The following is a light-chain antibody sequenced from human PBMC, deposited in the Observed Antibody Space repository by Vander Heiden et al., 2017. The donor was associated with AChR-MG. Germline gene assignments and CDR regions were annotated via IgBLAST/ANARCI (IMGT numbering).Light chain of an antibody. CDR1: LLGDKY. J-gene: IGLJ3*02. Sequence: SSELTQPPSVSVSPGQTATITCSGDLLGDKYASWYQQKPGQSPVLVIYRDINRPSGIPERFSGSKSGNTATLTISGTQTIDEADYYCQAGDSFTVVFGGGTNLIV. V-gene: IGLV3-1*01. CDR3: QAGDSFTVV. CDR2: RDI.